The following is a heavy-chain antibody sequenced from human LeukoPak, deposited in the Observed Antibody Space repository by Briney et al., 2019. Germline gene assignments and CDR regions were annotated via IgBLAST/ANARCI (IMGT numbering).Heavy chain of an antibody. CDR1: ACTFTSYA. CDR3: ARTYYDSSGYPI. V-gene: IGHV1-69*05. D-gene: IGHD3-22*01. J-gene: IGHJ3*02. CDR2: FIPIFGTA. Sequence: GASVTVSFKSSACTFTSYAISWVRQAPGPGHEWMGGFIPIFGTANYAQKFQGRVTITTDESTSTAYMELSSLRSEDTAVYYCARTYYDSSGYPIWGQGTMVTVSS.